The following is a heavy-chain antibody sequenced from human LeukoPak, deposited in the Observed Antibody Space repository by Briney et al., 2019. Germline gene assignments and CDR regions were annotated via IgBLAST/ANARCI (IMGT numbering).Heavy chain of an antibody. V-gene: IGHV4-4*02. CDR3: ASGSAVAVAGTEY. J-gene: IGHJ4*02. D-gene: IGHD6-19*01. CDR1: GGSISSSNW. CDR2: IYHSGST. Sequence: SGTLSLTCAVSGGSISSSNWWSWVRQPPGKGLEWIGEIYHSGSTNYNPSLKSRVTISVDKSKNQFSLKLSSVTAADTAVYYCASGSAVAVAGTEYWGQGTLVTVSS.